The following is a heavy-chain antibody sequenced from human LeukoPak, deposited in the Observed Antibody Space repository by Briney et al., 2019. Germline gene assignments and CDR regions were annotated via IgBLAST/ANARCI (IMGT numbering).Heavy chain of an antibody. Sequence: GGSLRLSCAASGFTFSIFGIHWVRQAPGKGLEWVAAISPDGNKEYYTESVKGRFTVPRDNSNNMIYLQMNSLRGEDSAVYYCAKVNNYDDYWGQGTLVTVSS. CDR2: ISPDGNKE. CDR3: AKVNNYDDY. J-gene: IGHJ4*02. V-gene: IGHV3-30*18. D-gene: IGHD1/OR15-1a*01. CDR1: GFTFSIFG.